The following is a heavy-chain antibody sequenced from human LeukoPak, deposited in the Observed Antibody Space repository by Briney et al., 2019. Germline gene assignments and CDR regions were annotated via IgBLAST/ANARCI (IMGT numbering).Heavy chain of an antibody. V-gene: IGHV5-51*01. CDR1: GYSFARYW. D-gene: IGHD5-18*01. J-gene: IGHJ6*03. CDR2: IYPDDSGT. Sequence: GESLKISCKGSGYSFARYWIGWVRQMPGKGLEWMGIIYPDDSGTGYSPSFQGQVTISADKSLSTAYLQWSSLKASDTAMYYCARHIYSYDFMIYYMDVWGKGTTVTVSS. CDR3: ARHIYSYDFMIYYMDV.